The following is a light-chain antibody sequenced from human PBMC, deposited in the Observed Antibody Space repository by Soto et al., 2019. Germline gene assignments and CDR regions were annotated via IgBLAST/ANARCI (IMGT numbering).Light chain of an antibody. CDR1: SSDIGSYNY. CDR3: SSYTFSSTLVV. J-gene: IGLJ2*01. CDR2: GVS. Sequence: QSALTQPASVSGSPGQSITISCTGTSSDIGSYNYVSWYQQLPGKVPKLMIYGVSNRPSGVSNRFSGSKSGNTASLIISGLQAEDEADYYCSSYTFSSTLVVFGGGTKLTVL. V-gene: IGLV2-14*03.